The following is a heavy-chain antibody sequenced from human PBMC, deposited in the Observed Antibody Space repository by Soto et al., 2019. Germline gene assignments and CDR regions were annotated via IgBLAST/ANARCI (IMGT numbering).Heavy chain of an antibody. CDR3: ARIAAAGRNYYYGMDV. CDR2: ISSSSSYI. Sequence: GGSLRLSCAASGFTFSSYSMNWVRQAPGKGLEWVSSISSSSSYIYYADSVKGRFTISRDNAKNSLYPQMNSLRAEDTAVYYCARIAAAGRNYYYGMDVWGQGTTVTVSS. J-gene: IGHJ6*02. V-gene: IGHV3-21*01. D-gene: IGHD6-13*01. CDR1: GFTFSSYS.